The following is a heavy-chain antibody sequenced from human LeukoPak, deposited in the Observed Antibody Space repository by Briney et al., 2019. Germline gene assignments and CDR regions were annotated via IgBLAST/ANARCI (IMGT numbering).Heavy chain of an antibody. CDR3: ARNSDFWSGYSNFDY. J-gene: IGHJ4*02. Sequence: GESLKISCKGSGYSFTSYWIGWVRQMPGKGLEWMGIIYPGDSDTGYSPSFQGQVTISADKSISTAYLQWSSLKASDTAMYYCARNSDFWSGYSNFDYWGQGTLVTVSS. CDR2: IYPGDSDT. V-gene: IGHV5-51*01. D-gene: IGHD3-3*01. CDR1: GYSFTSYW.